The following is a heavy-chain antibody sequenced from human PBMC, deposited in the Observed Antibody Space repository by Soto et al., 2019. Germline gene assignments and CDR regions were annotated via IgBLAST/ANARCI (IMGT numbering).Heavy chain of an antibody. J-gene: IGHJ4*02. CDR3: TRHVDYDKTY. Sequence: PGGSLRLSCAASGFTFSGSTMHWVRQASGKGLEWVGRIRSKANSYATAYAASVKGRFTISRDDSKNTAYLQMNSLKTEDTAVYYCTRHVDYDKTYWGQGTLVTVSS. CDR2: IRSKANSYAT. D-gene: IGHD3-22*01. CDR1: GFTFSGST. V-gene: IGHV3-73*01.